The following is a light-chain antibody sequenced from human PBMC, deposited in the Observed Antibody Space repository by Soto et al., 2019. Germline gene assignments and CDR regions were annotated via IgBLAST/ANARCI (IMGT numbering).Light chain of an antibody. CDR1: SSDIGAYNY. CDR2: EVS. CDR3: SSYTTSDTLI. J-gene: IGLJ2*01. V-gene: IGLV2-14*03. Sequence: QSALTQPASVSGSPGQSITISCTGTSSDIGAYNYVSWYQQHPGKAPKLIIYEVSNRPSGVSNHFSGSKSDNTASLTISGLQAEDEADYYCSSYTTSDTLIFGGGTKLTVL.